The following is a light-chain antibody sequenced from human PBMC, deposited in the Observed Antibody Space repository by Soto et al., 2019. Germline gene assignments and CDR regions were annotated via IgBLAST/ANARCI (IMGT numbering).Light chain of an antibody. CDR3: QQYYSYPGT. J-gene: IGKJ3*01. CDR2: AAS. CDR1: QGISSY. V-gene: IGKV1-27*01. Sequence: DIQMTQSPSSLSASIGDRVTITCRASQGISSYLAWYQQKPGKVPKLLIYAASTLQSGVPSRFSGSGSGTDFTLTISCLQSEDFATYYCQQYYSYPGTFGPGTKVDIK.